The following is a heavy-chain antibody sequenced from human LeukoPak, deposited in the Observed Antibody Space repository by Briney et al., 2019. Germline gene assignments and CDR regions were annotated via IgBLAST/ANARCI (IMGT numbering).Heavy chain of an antibody. CDR2: ISGYNGDT. V-gene: IGHV1-18*01. D-gene: IGHD5-12*01. CDR3: ARRPGYDRRLSSLDL. CDR1: GYPFTGYG. Sequence: GASVKVSCKTFGYPFTGYGLSWVRQAPGPGLEWMAWISGYNGDTRYAQKFQGRVTLTIDTPTTTAYMELRSLTSDDTAIYYCARRPGYDRRLSSLDLWGQGTLVTVSS. J-gene: IGHJ5*02.